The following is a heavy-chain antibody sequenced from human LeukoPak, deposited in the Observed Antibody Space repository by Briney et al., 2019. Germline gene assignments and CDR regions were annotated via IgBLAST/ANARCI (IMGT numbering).Heavy chain of an antibody. V-gene: IGHV3-23*01. CDR2: ISGSGGST. D-gene: IGHD1-26*01. J-gene: IGHJ2*01. CDR1: GFTFSSYA. Sequence: GGSLRLSCAASGFTFSSYAMSWVRQAPGKGLEWVSAISGSGGSTYYADSVKGRFTISRDNSKNTLYLQMNSLRAEDTAVYYCARPIRGIVGAIDWYFDLWGRGTLVTVSS. CDR3: ARPIRGIVGAIDWYFDL.